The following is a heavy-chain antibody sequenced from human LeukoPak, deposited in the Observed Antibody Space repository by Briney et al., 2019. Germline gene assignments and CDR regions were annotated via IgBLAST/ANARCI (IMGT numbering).Heavy chain of an antibody. Sequence: PSQTLSLTCTVSGGSIRSGGYYWNWIRQPPGKGLEWIGYIYHSGNTYYNPTLKSRVTISVDTSKNQFSLNLNSVTAADTAIYYCAGRRAGANPFDYWGQGTLVTVSS. CDR2: IYHSGNT. J-gene: IGHJ4*02. CDR1: GGSIRSGGYY. CDR3: AGRRAGANPFDY. D-gene: IGHD1-26*01. V-gene: IGHV4-30-2*03.